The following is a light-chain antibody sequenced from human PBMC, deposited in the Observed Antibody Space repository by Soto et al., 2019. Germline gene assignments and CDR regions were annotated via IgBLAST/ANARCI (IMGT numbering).Light chain of an antibody. J-gene: IGKJ1*01. V-gene: IGKV3-20*01. CDR2: GVF. Sequence: EVVLTQSQATLSLSPGERATLSCRASRDAYNGYLAWYQQRPGQAPRLLIYGVFRRANGIPDRFSGSGFGTDFTLTITRLEPEDFAVYYCQHYGHPQWTFGQGTKVDI. CDR1: RDAYNGY. CDR3: QHYGHPQWT.